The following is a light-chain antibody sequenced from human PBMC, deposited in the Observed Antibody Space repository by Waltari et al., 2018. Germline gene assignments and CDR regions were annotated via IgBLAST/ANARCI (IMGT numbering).Light chain of an antibody. CDR2: DVS. V-gene: IGLV2-14*03. Sequence: QSALTQPASVSGSPGQSITISCTGTSSDVGVYNYVSWYQQHPGKAPKLMIFDVSNRPSGVSNRFSGSKSGNTASLTISGLQAEDEADYYCSSYISSSTLEVFGGGTRLTVL. CDR3: SSYISSSTLEV. CDR1: SSDVGVYNY. J-gene: IGLJ3*02.